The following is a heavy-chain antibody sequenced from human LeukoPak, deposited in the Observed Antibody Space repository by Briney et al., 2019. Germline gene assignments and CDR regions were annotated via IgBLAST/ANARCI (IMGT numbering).Heavy chain of an antibody. CDR2: INHSGST. CDR1: GGSLSGYY. CDR3: ARSTGYDYVWGSYRYTGDAFDI. Sequence: SETLSLTCAVYGGSLSGYYWSWIRQPPGKGLEWIGEINHSGSTNYNPSLKSRVTISVDTSKNQFSLKLSSVTAADTAVYYCARSTGYDYVWGSYRYTGDAFDIWGQGTMVTVSS. J-gene: IGHJ3*02. D-gene: IGHD3-16*02. V-gene: IGHV4-34*01.